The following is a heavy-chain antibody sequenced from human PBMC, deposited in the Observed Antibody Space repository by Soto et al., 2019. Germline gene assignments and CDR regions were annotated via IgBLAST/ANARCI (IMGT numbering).Heavy chain of an antibody. D-gene: IGHD2-8*01. CDR1: GFIFSSST. J-gene: IGHJ1*01. CDR3: ARDLGEMYAV. Sequence: PGGPLRLSCIGSGFIFSSSTMTWVRQAPGKGLEWVSSISSSSAYIYNADSLKGRFTISRDNAKNSLYLQMDSLRAEDTAVYFCARDLGEMYAVWGQGALVTVSS. V-gene: IGHV3-21*01. CDR2: ISSSSAYI.